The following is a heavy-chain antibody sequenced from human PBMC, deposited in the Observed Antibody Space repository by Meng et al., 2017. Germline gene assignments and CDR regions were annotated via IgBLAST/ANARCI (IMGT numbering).Heavy chain of an antibody. D-gene: IGHD3-16*02. V-gene: IGHV3-30*01. Sequence: GESLKISCAASGFTFSSYAMHWVRQAPGKGLEWVAVISYDGSNKYYADSVKGRFTISRDNSKNTLYLQMNSLRAEDTAVYYCARDALRLGELSLFRPLGYYYYYGMNVWGQGPPVPVSS. CDR1: GFTFSSYA. CDR2: ISYDGSNK. J-gene: IGHJ6*02. CDR3: ARDALRLGELSLFRPLGYYYYYGMNV.